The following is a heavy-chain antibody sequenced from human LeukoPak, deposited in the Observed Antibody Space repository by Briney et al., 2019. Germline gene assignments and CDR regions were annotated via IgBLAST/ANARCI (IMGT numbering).Heavy chain of an antibody. CDR3: AKAVAEYSSSYWDY. V-gene: IGHV4-4*07. D-gene: IGHD6-6*01. Sequence: SETLSLTCTVSGGSISSYYWSWIRQPAGKGLEWIGRIYTSGSTNYNPSLKSRVTMSVDTSKNQFSLKLSSVTAADTAVYYCAKAVAEYSSSYWDYWGQGTLVTVSS. CDR1: GGSISSYY. CDR2: IYTSGST. J-gene: IGHJ4*02.